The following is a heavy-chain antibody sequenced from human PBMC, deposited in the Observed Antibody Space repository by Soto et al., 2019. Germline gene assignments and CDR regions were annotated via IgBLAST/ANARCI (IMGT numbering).Heavy chain of an antibody. CDR3: AKDRRPKDSSGHDLFDY. CDR2: ISYDGSNK. V-gene: IGHV3-30*18. J-gene: IGHJ4*02. CDR1: GFTFSSYG. D-gene: IGHD3-22*01. Sequence: QVQRVESGGGVVQPGRSLRLACAASGFTFSSYGMHWVRQAPGKGLEWVAVISYDGSNKYYADSVKRRFTISRDNSKNTLYLPMNSLRAEDTAVYYCAKDRRPKDSSGHDLFDYWGQGTLVTVSS.